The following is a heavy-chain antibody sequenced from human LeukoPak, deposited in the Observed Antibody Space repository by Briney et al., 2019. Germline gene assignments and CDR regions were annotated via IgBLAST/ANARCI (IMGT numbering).Heavy chain of an antibody. V-gene: IGHV3-49*04. CDR3: TRDWWRLGFDY. J-gene: IGHJ4*02. CDR2: IRSKKVFGGAI. Sequence: GGSLRLSCVASGFTFRSYAMTGVRQAPGKGPEWIGFIRSKKVFGGAIEYAASVKGRFTFSRDDSKSIAYLQMNDLRTDDTAVYYCTRDWWRLGFDYWGQGTLVTVSS. CDR1: GFTFRSYA. D-gene: IGHD2-21*02.